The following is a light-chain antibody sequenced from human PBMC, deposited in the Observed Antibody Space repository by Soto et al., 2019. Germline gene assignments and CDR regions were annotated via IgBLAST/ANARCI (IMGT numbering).Light chain of an antibody. CDR3: TSYTSASTPYV. CDR2: DVY. CDR1: SSDVGRYTY. Sequence: QSVLTQPASVSGSPGQSITISCVGTSSDVGRYTYVSWYRQYPGKAPKLIIYDVYNRPSGVSNRFSGSKSGNTASLTISGLQAEDEADYYCTSYTSASTPYVFGSGTKVTVL. V-gene: IGLV2-14*01. J-gene: IGLJ1*01.